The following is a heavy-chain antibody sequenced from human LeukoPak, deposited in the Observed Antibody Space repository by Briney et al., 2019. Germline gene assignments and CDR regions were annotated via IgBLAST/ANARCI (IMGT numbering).Heavy chain of an antibody. V-gene: IGHV3-43*01. CDR1: GFTFDDYT. J-gene: IGHJ4*02. CDR2: ISWDGGST. D-gene: IGHD6-19*01. Sequence: GGSLRLSCAASGFTFDDYTMHWVRQAPGKGLNWVSLISWDGGSTYFADSVKGRFTISRDNSKNSLYLQMNSLTTEDTALYYCAKDVNGNIAVAGHFDYWGQGTLVTVSS. CDR3: AKDVNGNIAVAGHFDY.